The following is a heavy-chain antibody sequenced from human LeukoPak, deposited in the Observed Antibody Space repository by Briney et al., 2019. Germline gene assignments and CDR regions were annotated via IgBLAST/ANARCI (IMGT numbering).Heavy chain of an antibody. V-gene: IGHV1-2*02. Sequence: ASVKVSCKASGYTFTGYYMHWVRQAPAQGLEWMGWINPNSGGTDYAQKFQGGVTMTRDTSISTAYMELSRLRSDDTAVYYCASLGYCSSTSCYGEERENDYWGQGTLVSVSS. CDR1: GYTFTGYY. CDR3: ASLGYCSSTSCYGEERENDY. D-gene: IGHD2-2*01. CDR2: INPNSGGT. J-gene: IGHJ4*02.